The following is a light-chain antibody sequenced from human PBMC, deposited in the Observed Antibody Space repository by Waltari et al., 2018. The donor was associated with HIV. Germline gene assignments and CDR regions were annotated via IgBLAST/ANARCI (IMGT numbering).Light chain of an antibody. Sequence: EIVLPQSPGTLSLSRGERATLSCRASQSLSSRYLAWYQHKPGPAPRLLIYGVSSRATGIPDRFSGSGSGTDFTLIISRLEPEDSAVYYCQQYDKSPNTFGQGTKLEIK. CDR1: QSLSSRY. J-gene: IGKJ2*01. CDR3: QQYDKSPNT. V-gene: IGKV3-20*01. CDR2: GVS.